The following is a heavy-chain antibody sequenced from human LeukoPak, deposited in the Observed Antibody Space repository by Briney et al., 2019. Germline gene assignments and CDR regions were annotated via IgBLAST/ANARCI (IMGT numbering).Heavy chain of an antibody. CDR1: GYSISSGYY. CDR3: ARRSLTTVTTPYFDY. CDR2: IYHSGST. V-gene: IGHV4-38-2*01. J-gene: IGHJ4*02. D-gene: IGHD4-17*01. Sequence: SETLSLTCAVSGYSISSGYYWGWIRQPPGKGLEWIGSIYHSGSTYYNPSLKSRVTISVDTSKNQFSLKLSSVTAADTAVYYCARRSLTTVTTPYFDYWGQGTLVTDSS.